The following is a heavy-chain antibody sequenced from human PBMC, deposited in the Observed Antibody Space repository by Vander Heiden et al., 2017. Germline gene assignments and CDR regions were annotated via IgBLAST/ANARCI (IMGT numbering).Heavy chain of an antibody. J-gene: IGHJ4*02. CDR3: GRLWVYYDSGGYRGYFDY. D-gene: IGHD3-22*01. Sequence: VQLVQSGAEVKKPGESLKISCQGYGYSFTSYWIGWVRQMPGKGLEWMGILYPVDSDTRYSPSFQGQVTISVDESISTSYLQWSSLKASETAMYYCGRLWVYYDSGGYRGYFDYWGQGTLVTVSS. V-gene: IGHV5-51*01. CDR2: LYPVDSDT. CDR1: GYSFTSYW.